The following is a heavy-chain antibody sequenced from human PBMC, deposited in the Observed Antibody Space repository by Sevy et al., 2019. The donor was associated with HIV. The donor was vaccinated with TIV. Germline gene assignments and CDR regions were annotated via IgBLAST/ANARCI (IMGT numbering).Heavy chain of an antibody. D-gene: IGHD2-21*02. V-gene: IGHV4-39*01. CDR2: FYSGGST. Sequence: SETLSLTCIVSGDSISSSSYYWGWIRQPPGKGLEWIGNFYSGGSTYYNPSLSGRVTISVDTSNNQFYLKLNSVTAADTAVYYCARTAYCGGVCYSSRYFQHWGQGTLVTVSS. CDR1: GDSISSSSYY. CDR3: ARTAYCGGVCYSSRYFQH. J-gene: IGHJ1*01.